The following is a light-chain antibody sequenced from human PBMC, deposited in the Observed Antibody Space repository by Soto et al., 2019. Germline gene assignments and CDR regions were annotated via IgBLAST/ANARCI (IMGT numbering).Light chain of an antibody. CDR1: QSVFTS. Sequence: EIMMKHYPATLSVSPWESTSLSVRASQSVFTSLAWYQQKPGQAPRLLIYGAATRATGIPARFSGSGSGTEFTLTISDLQSEDFAVYYCQQYHNWPAFGQGTKVDIK. CDR3: QQYHNWPA. V-gene: IGKV3-15*01. J-gene: IGKJ1*01. CDR2: GAA.